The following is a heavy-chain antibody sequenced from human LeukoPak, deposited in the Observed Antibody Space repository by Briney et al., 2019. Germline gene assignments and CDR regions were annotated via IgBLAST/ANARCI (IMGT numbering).Heavy chain of an antibody. CDR1: GYSFSSYF. D-gene: IGHD3-10*01. J-gene: IGHJ6*03. V-gene: IGHV1-8*01. Sequence: ASVEVSCKASGYSFSSYFIHWVRQATGQGLEWMGWMNPNSGNTGYAQKFQGRVTMTRNTSISTAYMELSSLRSEDTAVYYCARGRDYYGSGSHLGPPRPARDYYMDVWGKGTTVTVSS. CDR2: MNPNSGNT. CDR3: ARGRDYYGSGSHLGPPRPARDYYMDV.